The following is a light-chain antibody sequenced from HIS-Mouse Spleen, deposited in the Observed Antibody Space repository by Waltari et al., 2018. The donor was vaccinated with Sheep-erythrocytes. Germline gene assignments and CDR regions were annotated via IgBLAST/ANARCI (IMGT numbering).Light chain of an antibody. CDR1: SSNIGSNT. J-gene: IGLJ3*02. CDR2: SNI. V-gene: IGLV1-44*01. Sequence: QSVLTQPPSASGTPGQRVTISCSGSSSNIGSNTVNWYQQLPGTAPKLLIYSNIKRPSGVPDRFSGSNVGTSASRAISGLQSEDEADYYCAAWDDSLNGPVFGGGTKLTVL. CDR3: AAWDDSLNGPV.